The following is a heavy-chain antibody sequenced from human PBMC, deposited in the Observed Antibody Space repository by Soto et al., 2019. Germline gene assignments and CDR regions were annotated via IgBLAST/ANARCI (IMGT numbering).Heavy chain of an antibody. V-gene: IGHV3-30-3*01. Sequence: PGGSLRLSCAASGFTFSSYAMHWVRQAPGKGLEWVAVISYDGSNKYYADSVKGRFTISRDNSKNTLYLQMNSLRAEDTAVYYCAREGAIRYYYYYGMDVWGQGTTVTVSS. J-gene: IGHJ6*02. D-gene: IGHD2-2*01. CDR1: GFTFSSYA. CDR3: AREGAIRYYYYYGMDV. CDR2: ISYDGSNK.